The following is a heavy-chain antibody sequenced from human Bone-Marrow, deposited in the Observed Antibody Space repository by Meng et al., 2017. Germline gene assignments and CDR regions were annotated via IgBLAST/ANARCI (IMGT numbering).Heavy chain of an antibody. D-gene: IGHD6-19*01. CDR3: AIEYSSGIDY. J-gene: IGHJ4*02. V-gene: IGHV4-34*01. CDR1: AGSLSGYY. Sequence: VKLRQWGAGLWKPAENLSRACAGDAGSLSGYYWSWIRQPPGKGLEWIGEINHSGSTNYNPSLKSRVNISVDTSKNQFSLKLSSVPAADTAVYYCAIEYSSGIDYWGQGTLVTVSS. CDR2: INHSGST.